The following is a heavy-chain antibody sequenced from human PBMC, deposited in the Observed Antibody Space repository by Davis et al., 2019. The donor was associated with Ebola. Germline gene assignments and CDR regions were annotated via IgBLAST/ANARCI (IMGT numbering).Heavy chain of an antibody. D-gene: IGHD4-17*01. V-gene: IGHV5-51*01. CDR3: ARHHDYGDFDAFDI. Sequence: KVSCKASGYSFATYWIGWVRQVPGKGLEWMGIIYPEDFDTRYNPSFEGQVTISVDKSISTVYLQWTSLKASDTALYYCARHHDYGDFDAFDIWGQGTMVGVSS. J-gene: IGHJ3*02. CDR1: GYSFATYW. CDR2: IYPEDFDT.